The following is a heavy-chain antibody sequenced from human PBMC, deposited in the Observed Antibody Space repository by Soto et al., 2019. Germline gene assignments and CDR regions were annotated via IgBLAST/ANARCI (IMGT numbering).Heavy chain of an antibody. Sequence: GGSLRLSCAASGFTFSSYSMNWVRQAPGKGLEWVSSISSSSSYIYYADPVKGRFTISRDNAKNSLYLQMNSLRAEDTCVYYCARAPGAGTVFDYWGQGTLVTVSS. J-gene: IGHJ4*02. D-gene: IGHD6-13*01. CDR2: ISSSSSYI. V-gene: IGHV3-21*01. CDR3: ARAPGAGTVFDY. CDR1: GFTFSSYS.